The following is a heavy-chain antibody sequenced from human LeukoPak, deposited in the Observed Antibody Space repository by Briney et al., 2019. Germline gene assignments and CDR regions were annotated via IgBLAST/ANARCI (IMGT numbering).Heavy chain of an antibody. D-gene: IGHD2-2*01. V-gene: IGHV3-9*01. J-gene: IGHJ3*02. CDR2: ISWNSGSI. Sequence: GGSLRLSCAASGFTFDDYAMHWVRQAPGKGLEWVSGISWNSGSIGYADSVKGRFTISRDNAKNSLYLQMNSLRAEDTAVYYCAREGVPAAAANAFDIWGQGTMVTVSS. CDR3: AREGVPAAAANAFDI. CDR1: GFTFDDYA.